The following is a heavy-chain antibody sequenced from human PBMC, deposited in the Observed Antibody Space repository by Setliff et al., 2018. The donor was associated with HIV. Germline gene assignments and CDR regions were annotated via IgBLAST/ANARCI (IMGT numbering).Heavy chain of an antibody. J-gene: IGHJ4*02. CDR3: ARFDDNGYWVDL. V-gene: IGHV4-38-2*01. CDR1: GYSISSGYY. D-gene: IGHD3-22*01. Sequence: SETLSLTCAVSGYSISSGYYWGWIRQPPGKGLECLGSLFYGGSTHYTPSLKSRVSISVDTSKNQFSLRLSSVTAADTAVYYCARFDDNGYWVDLWGQGTLVTVSS. CDR2: LFYGGST.